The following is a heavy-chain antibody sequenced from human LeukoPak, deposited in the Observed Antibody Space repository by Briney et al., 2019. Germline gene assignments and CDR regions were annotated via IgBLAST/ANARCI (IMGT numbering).Heavy chain of an antibody. V-gene: IGHV4-31*03. Sequence: SETLSLTCTVSGGSISSGGYYSSWIRQHPGKGLEWIGYIYDSRSTYYKPSLRSRVTISGDTTKNQFSLKLSSVSDADTAVYYCARYGSGWYFDRWGRGTLVTVSS. CDR3: ARYGSGWYFDR. CDR1: GGSISSGGYY. D-gene: IGHD2-8*01. J-gene: IGHJ2*01. CDR2: IYDSRST.